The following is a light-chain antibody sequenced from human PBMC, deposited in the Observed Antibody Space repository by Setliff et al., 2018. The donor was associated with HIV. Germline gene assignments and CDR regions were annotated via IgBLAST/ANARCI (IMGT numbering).Light chain of an antibody. CDR3: MSYLSTNSYV. Sequence: QSVLTQPASVSGSPGQSITISCTGSSRDIVPYDRVSWYQQRPDGGPRLIIYDVSHRPSGVPHRFSGSKSGTTASLTSSALQTEDEADYYCMSYLSTNSYVCGTGTKVTVL. CDR2: DVS. CDR1: SRDIVPYDR. J-gene: IGLJ1*01. V-gene: IGLV2-14*03.